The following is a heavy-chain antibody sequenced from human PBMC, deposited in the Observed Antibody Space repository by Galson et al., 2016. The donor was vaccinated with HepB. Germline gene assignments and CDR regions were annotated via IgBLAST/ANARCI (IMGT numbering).Heavy chain of an antibody. Sequence: SVKVSCKVSGSTLTKLSMHWVRQGPGKGLEWVGGFDPEDDETVYAQKFQGRVTMTEDRSIDTAYMELSSLRSEDTAVYYCATGVTGYSYFAMDVWGQGTTVTVSS. J-gene: IGHJ6*02. CDR3: ATGVTGYSYFAMDV. CDR2: FDPEDDET. CDR1: GSTLTKLS. D-gene: IGHD5-18*01. V-gene: IGHV1-24*01.